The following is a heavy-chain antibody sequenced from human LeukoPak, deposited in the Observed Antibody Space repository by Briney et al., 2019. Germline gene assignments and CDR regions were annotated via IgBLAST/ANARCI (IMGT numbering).Heavy chain of an antibody. CDR3: ARGLDYYGSGRYLINWFDP. CDR1: GGSISSGVYS. V-gene: IGHV4-30-2*01. D-gene: IGHD3-10*01. J-gene: IGHJ5*02. CDR2: IYHSGGT. Sequence: PSQTLSLTCAVSGGSISSGVYSWSWIRQPPGKGLEWIGSIYHSGGTYYNPSLRSRVTLSLDRSNNQFSLTLNSVTAADTAVYYCARGLDYYGSGRYLINWFDPWGQGTLVTVSS.